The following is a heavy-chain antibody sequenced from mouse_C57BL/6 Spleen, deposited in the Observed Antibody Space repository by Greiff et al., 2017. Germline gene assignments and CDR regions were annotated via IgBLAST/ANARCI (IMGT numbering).Heavy chain of an antibody. CDR3: ARGASGWLLRDYCDY. Sequence: QVQLQQPGAELVRPGSSVKLSCKASGYTFTSYWMHWVKQRPIQGLEWIGNIDPSDSETHYNQKFKDKATLTVDKSSSTAYMPLSSLTSEDSAVYYCARGASGWLLRDYCDYWGQGTTRTVSS. CDR2: IDPSDSET. V-gene: IGHV1-52*01. D-gene: IGHD2-3*01. CDR1: GYTFTSYW. J-gene: IGHJ2*01.